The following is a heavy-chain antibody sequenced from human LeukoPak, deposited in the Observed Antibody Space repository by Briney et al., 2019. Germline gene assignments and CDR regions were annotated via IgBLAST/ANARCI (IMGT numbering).Heavy chain of an antibody. CDR2: INHSGST. J-gene: IGHJ4*02. Sequence: SETLSLTCAVYGGSFSAYYWSWFRQPPGKGLDWIGEINHSGSTNYNPSLKSRVTISVDTSKNQFSLKLTSVTAADTAVYYCAGAIYKSTGTYGYWGQGTLVTVSS. CDR3: AGAIYKSTGTYGY. V-gene: IGHV4-34*01. D-gene: IGHD1-1*01. CDR1: GGSFSAYY.